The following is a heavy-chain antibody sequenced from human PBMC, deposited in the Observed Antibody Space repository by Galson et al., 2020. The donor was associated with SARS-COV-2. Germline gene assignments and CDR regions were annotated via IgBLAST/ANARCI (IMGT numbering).Heavy chain of an antibody. CDR2: VSYSGST. CDR3: ARGDFGCSGYYCTARYYLDY. Sequence: SETLSLTCTVSSGSISSHYWSWIRQPPGKGLEWIGHVSYSGSTKYNPSLKSRVTISAETSKNQLSLRLSSVTAADTAVYYCARGDFGCSGYYCTARYYLDYWGLGMLVTVSS. D-gene: IGHD3-22*01. CDR1: SGSISSHY. V-gene: IGHV4-59*11. J-gene: IGHJ4*02.